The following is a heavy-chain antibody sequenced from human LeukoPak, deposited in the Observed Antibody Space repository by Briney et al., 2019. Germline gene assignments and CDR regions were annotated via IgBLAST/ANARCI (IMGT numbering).Heavy chain of an antibody. V-gene: IGHV1-69*04. CDR3: ARSDYGDYLGYFDL. D-gene: IGHD4-17*01. Sequence: GASVKVSCKASGYTFTSYDISWVRQAPGQGLEWMGRIIPILGIANYAQKFQGRVTITADKSTSTAYMELSSLRSEDTAVYYCARSDYGDYLGYFDLWGRGTLVTVSS. CDR1: GYTFTSYD. J-gene: IGHJ2*01. CDR2: IIPILGIA.